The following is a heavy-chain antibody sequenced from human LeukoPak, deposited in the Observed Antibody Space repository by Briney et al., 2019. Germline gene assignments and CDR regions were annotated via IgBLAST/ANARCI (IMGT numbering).Heavy chain of an antibody. Sequence: GGSLRLSCAASGFTFADYVMHWVRQAPGKGLEWVSVISGDGGSRNDADSVKGRFTISRDNSKDSLFLEMGRLRSEDTAVYYCRGVKGVFDYWGQGTLVTVSS. CDR3: RGVKGVFDY. D-gene: IGHD3-10*01. J-gene: IGHJ4*02. CDR1: GFTFADYV. V-gene: IGHV3-43*02. CDR2: ISGDGGSR.